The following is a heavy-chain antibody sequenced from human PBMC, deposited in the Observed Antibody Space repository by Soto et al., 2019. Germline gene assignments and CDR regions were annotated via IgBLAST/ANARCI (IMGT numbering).Heavy chain of an antibody. CDR1: GFTFSTYA. CDR3: AKEETYYYGSGKNWFDP. CDR2: ISGTGGST. D-gene: IGHD3-10*01. V-gene: IGHV3-23*01. J-gene: IGHJ5*02. Sequence: PGGSLRLSCAASGFTFSTYAMSWVRQPPGRGLEWVSGISGTGGSTYYADSVKGRFIISRDNSKNTLYLQMNSLTAEDTAVYYCAKEETYYYGSGKNWFDPWDQGTPVTVSS.